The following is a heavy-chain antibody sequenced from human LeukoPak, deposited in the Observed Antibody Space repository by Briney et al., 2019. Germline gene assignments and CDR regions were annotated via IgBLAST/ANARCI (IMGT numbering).Heavy chain of an antibody. Sequence: GGSLRLSCVASGFTFSNYGMNWVRQAPGKGLEWVSYISSSSSTMYYADSVKGRFTISRDNYKNTVFLQMNSLKAEDTAVYYCASDSGLDYLQYGFAFDIWGQGTMVTVSS. J-gene: IGHJ3*02. CDR3: ASDSGLDYLQYGFAFDI. D-gene: IGHD5-12*01. CDR2: ISSSSSTM. V-gene: IGHV3-48*01. CDR1: GFTFSNYG.